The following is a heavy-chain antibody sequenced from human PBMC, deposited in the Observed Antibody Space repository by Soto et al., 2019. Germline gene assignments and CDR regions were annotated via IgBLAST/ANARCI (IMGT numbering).Heavy chain of an antibody. CDR2: FDPEDGET. CDR3: ATDFCPLGGDSRSYQH. Sequence: ASVKVCCKVSGYTLTELSMHWVRQAPGKGLEWMGGFDPEDGETIYAQKFQGRVTMTEDTSTDTAYMELSSLRSEDTAVYYCATDFCPLGGDSRSYQHWGQGTLVTVSS. J-gene: IGHJ1*01. CDR1: GYTLTELS. D-gene: IGHD2-21*02. V-gene: IGHV1-24*01.